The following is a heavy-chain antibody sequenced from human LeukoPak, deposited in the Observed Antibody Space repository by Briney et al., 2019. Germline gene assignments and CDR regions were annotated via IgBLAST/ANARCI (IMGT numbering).Heavy chain of an antibody. D-gene: IGHD6-19*01. CDR2: INPNSGGT. CDR3: ARDRSSSDY. J-gene: IGHJ4*02. V-gene: IGHV1-18*01. Sequence: ASVKVSCKASGYTFTSYGISWVRQAPGQGLEWMGWINPNSGGTNYAQKFQGRVTMTTDTSTSTVYMDLRSLTSDDTAVYYCARDRSSSDYWGQGTLVTVSS. CDR1: GYTFTSYG.